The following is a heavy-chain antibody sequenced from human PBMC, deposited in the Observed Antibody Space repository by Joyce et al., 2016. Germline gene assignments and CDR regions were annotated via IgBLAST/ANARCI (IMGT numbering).Heavy chain of an antibody. V-gene: IGHV4-39*07. CDR1: GGSISSGSYF. Sequence: QLHLQESGPGLVKTSETLSLTCTVSGGSISSGSYFWAWIRQPPGKGLEWIGSIYYSGSTYYNPSRKSRVTISVDTSKNQFSLKLSSVTAADTAVYYTARVRGRFYRGNPAMNWFDPWGRGTLVTVSS. D-gene: IGHD3-16*01. J-gene: IGHJ5*02. CDR3: ARVRGRFYRGNPAMNWFDP. CDR2: IYYSGST.